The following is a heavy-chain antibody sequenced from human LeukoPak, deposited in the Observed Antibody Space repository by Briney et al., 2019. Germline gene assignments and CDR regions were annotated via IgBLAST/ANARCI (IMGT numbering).Heavy chain of an antibody. V-gene: IGHV3-23*01. D-gene: IGHD1-26*01. CDR1: GFTFSSYA. J-gene: IGHJ4*02. CDR3: AKEWGPYSGSWFDY. Sequence: LPGGSLRLSCAASGFTFSSYAMSWVRQAPGKGLEWVSAISGGGGSTYYADSVKGRFTISRDNSKNTLYLQMNSLRAEDTAVYYCAKEWGPYSGSWFDYWGQGTLVTVSS. CDR2: ISGGGGST.